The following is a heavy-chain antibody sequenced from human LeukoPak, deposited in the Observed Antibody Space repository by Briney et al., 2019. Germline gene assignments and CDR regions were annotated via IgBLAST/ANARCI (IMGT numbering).Heavy chain of an antibody. CDR2: VHNVGST. J-gene: IGHJ4*02. CDR3: ARHAEYNSGWHFYLDH. CDR1: GVSTTNGIYY. V-gene: IGHV4-39*01. D-gene: IGHD6-19*01. Sequence: PSETLSLTCTVSGVSTTNGIYYWAWIRQPPGKGLGWIGSVHNVGSTYYNLSLRSGVTMSIDTSKNRFSLRLNSVTAADTAVYYCARHAEYNSGWHFYLDHWGQGILVTVSS.